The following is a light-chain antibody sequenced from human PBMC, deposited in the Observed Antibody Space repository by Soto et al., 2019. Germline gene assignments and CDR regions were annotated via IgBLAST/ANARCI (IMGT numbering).Light chain of an antibody. V-gene: IGLV2-23*01. Sequence: QSALPQPASVSGSPGQSITISCTGTSXDVGNYNLVSWYQQHPGKAPKLMIYEGSKRPSGVSNRFSGSKSGNTASLTISILQAEDEADYYCCSYAGSSTYVFGTGTKVTVL. CDR2: EGS. J-gene: IGLJ1*01. CDR3: CSYAGSSTYV. CDR1: SXDVGNYNL.